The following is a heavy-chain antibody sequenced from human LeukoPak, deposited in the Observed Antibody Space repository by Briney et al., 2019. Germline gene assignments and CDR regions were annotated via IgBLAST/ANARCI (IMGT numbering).Heavy chain of an antibody. V-gene: IGHV1-69*13. CDR1: GGTFSSYA. Sequence: GASVKVSCKASGGTFSSYAISWVRQAPGQGLEWMGGIIPIFGTANYAQKFQGRVTITADESTSTAYMELSSLRSEDTAVYYCARLDYGDYEDYYGMDVWGQGTTVTVSS. J-gene: IGHJ6*02. CDR3: ARLDYGDYEDYYGMDV. D-gene: IGHD4-17*01. CDR2: IIPIFGTA.